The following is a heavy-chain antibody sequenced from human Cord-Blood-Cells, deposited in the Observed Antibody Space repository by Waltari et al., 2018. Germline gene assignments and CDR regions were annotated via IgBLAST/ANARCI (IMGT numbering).Heavy chain of an antibody. J-gene: IGHJ3*02. CDR1: GFTFSSYG. CDR3: ARDIATTGIAFDI. CDR2: IWYDGSNK. D-gene: IGHD1-1*01. Sequence: QVQLVESGGGVVQPGRSLRFSCAASGFTFSSYGMHWVRQAPGKGLEWVAVIWYDGSNKYYADSVKGRFTISRDNSKNTLYLQMNSLRAEDTAVYYCARDIATTGIAFDIWGQGTMVTVSS. V-gene: IGHV3-33*01.